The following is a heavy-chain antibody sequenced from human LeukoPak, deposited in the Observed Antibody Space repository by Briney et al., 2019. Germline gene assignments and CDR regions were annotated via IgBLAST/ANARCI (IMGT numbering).Heavy chain of an antibody. Sequence: SETLSLTCTVSGVSISSSNSYWGWIRQPPGKGLEWIASIYYSGNTYYNASLKSQVSISIDTSKNQFSLRLTSVTAADTAVYYCARGRYYYDSSGTNWFDPWGQGTLVTVSS. D-gene: IGHD3-22*01. CDR3: ARGRYYYDSSGTNWFDP. V-gene: IGHV4-39*07. CDR1: GVSISSSNSY. J-gene: IGHJ5*02. CDR2: IYYSGNT.